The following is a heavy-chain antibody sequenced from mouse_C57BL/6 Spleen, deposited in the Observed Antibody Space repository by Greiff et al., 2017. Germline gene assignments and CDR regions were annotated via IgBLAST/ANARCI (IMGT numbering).Heavy chain of an antibody. CDR1: GFTFSDYG. Sequence: EVKLVESGGGLVKPGGSLKLSCAASGFTFSDYGMHWVRQAPEKGLEWVAYISSGSSTIYYADTVKGRFTISRDNAKNTLFLQMTSLRSEDTAMYYCARRRLLPYYFDYWGQGTTLTVSS. V-gene: IGHV5-17*01. J-gene: IGHJ2*01. D-gene: IGHD2-3*01. CDR3: ARRRLLPYYFDY. CDR2: ISSGSSTI.